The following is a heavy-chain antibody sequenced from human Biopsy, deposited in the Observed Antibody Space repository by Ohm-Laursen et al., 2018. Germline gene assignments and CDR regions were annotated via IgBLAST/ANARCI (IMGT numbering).Heavy chain of an antibody. CDR2: ISETSSHI. D-gene: IGHD6-6*01. V-gene: IGHV3-21*01. CDR1: GLSVSSYD. CDR3: AGDSSGTARAGGMDV. Sequence: SLRLSCSASGLSVSSYDMNWVRQAPGKGLEWISYISETSSHIYDADSVRGRFTVARDIAKNSLYLQLNSLRVEDTAVYYCAGDSSGTARAGGMDVWGQGTTVTVSS. J-gene: IGHJ6*02.